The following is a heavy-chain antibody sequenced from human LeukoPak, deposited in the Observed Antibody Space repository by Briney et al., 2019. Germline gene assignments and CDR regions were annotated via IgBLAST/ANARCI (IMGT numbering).Heavy chain of an antibody. V-gene: IGHV3-30*18. D-gene: IGHD6-19*01. CDR2: ISYDGSNK. Sequence: GASLRLSCAASGFTFSSYAMSWVRQAPGKGLEWVAVISYDGSNKYYADSVKGRFTISRDNSKNTLYLQMNSLRAEDTAVYYCAEDEEYSSGFYYYYYGMDVWGQGTTVTVSS. J-gene: IGHJ6*02. CDR1: GFTFSSYA. CDR3: AEDEEYSSGFYYYYYGMDV.